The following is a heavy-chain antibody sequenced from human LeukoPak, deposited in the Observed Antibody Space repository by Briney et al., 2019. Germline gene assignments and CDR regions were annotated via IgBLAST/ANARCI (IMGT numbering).Heavy chain of an antibody. CDR3: ARDYLYSSYDAFDI. V-gene: IGHV3-21*06. CDR2: ISSNSLYT. J-gene: IGHJ3*02. Sequence: GGSLRLSCTASGFTFSSYSMNWVRQAPGEGLEWVSPISSNSLYTNYADSLKGRFTISRDNAKNSLYLQMNSLGAEDTAVYYCARDYLYSSYDAFDIWGQGTMLTVSS. D-gene: IGHD6-6*01. CDR1: GFTFSSYS.